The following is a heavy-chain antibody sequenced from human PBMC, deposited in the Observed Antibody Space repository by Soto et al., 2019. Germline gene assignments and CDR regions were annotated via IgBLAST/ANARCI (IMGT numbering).Heavy chain of an antibody. D-gene: IGHD6-6*01. CDR2: INEDGSDK. CDR3: ARDGGQLEDYFDY. J-gene: IGHJ4*02. Sequence: GGSLRLSCAASGFTFSRHWMSWLRQAPGKGLEWVANINEDGSDKYYVDSVKGRFTISRDNAKNSLYLQMSSLRVEDTAVYYCARDGGQLEDYFDYWGQGTTVTVYS. V-gene: IGHV3-7*01. CDR1: GFTFSRHW.